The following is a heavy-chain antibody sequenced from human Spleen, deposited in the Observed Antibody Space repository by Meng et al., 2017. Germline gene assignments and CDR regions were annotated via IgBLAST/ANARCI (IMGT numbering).Heavy chain of an antibody. CDR2: INHGGST. J-gene: IGHJ4*02. CDR3: ARGPTTMAHDFDY. Sequence: VLLPQGRAGLLRAAETLALPCVVACGSFSDYYRCWIRQPPGKGLELIGEINHGGSTNYNPSLESRATISVDTSQNNLSLKLSSVTAADSAVYYCARGPTTMAHDFDYWGQGTLVTVSS. CDR1: CGSFSDYY. D-gene: IGHD4-11*01. V-gene: IGHV4-34*01.